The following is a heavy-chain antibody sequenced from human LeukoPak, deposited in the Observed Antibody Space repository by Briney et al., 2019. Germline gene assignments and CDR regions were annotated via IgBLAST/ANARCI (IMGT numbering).Heavy chain of an antibody. Sequence: ASVKVSCKASQYSFSDYAIHWVRQAPGQGLEWVGRINPTTGDTDFAQRFRGRVTMTRDASISTVYMELSRLTSDDTALYYCARDLSVGNVAATGTGFWGQGTLVTVSS. V-gene: IGHV1-2*06. CDR1: QYSFSDYA. D-gene: IGHD6-13*01. CDR3: ARDLSVGNVAATGTGF. J-gene: IGHJ4*02. CDR2: INPTTGDT.